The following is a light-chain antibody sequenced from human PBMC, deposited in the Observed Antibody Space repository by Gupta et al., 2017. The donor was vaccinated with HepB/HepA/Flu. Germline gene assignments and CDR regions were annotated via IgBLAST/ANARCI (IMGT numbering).Light chain of an antibody. V-gene: IGLV2-8*01. J-gene: IGLJ1*01. CDR1: SSDVGRYKN. Sequence: QSALTQPPSASGSRGQSVTVSCTGTSSDVGRYKNVYWYRQHPGKAPELLIYEVTKRPSGIPQRFSGSKSGNTASLTVSGLQAEDEADYYCSSYAGSDTFVFGSGTKVTVL. CDR2: EVT. CDR3: SSYAGSDTFV.